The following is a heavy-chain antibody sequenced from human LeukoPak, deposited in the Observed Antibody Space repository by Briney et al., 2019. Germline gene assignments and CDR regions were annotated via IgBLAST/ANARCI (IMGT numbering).Heavy chain of an antibody. CDR3: ARIAPRGLGEH. D-gene: IGHD3-16*01. J-gene: IGHJ4*02. V-gene: IGHV4-39*07. CDR1: GGSISSGDFF. CDR2: ISYSGST. Sequence: SETLSLTCTVSGGSISSGDFFWGWIRQPPGKGLEWIGSISYSGSTYYNPSLKSRLTVSVDTSKSQFSLKLNSMTAADTAVYYCARIAPRGLGEHWGQGIMVTVSS.